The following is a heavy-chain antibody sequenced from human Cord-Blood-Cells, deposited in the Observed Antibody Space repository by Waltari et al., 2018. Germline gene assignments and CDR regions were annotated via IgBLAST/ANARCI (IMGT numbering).Heavy chain of an antibody. CDR1: GGSFSGYY. CDR3: ARAVHSSSWFGGY. CDR2: INHSGST. V-gene: IGHV4-34*01. Sequence: QVQLQQWGAGLLKPSETLSLTCAVYGGSFSGYYWSWIRQPPGKGLEWSGEINHSGSTNYNPSLKSRVTISVDTSKNQFSLKLSSVTAADTAVYYCARAVHSSSWFGGYWGQGTLVTVSS. J-gene: IGHJ4*02. D-gene: IGHD6-13*01.